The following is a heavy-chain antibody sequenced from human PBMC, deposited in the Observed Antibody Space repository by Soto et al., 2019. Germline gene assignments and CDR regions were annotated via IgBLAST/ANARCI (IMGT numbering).Heavy chain of an antibody. Sequence: SETLSLTCTVSGGSISSSSYYWGWIRQPPGKGLEWIGSIYYSGSTYYNPSLKSRVTISVDTSKNQFSLKLSSVTAADTAVYYCARTPSGSYFSSYYYYDMDVWGQGTTVTVSS. CDR3: ARTPSGSYFSSYYYYDMDV. CDR1: GGSISSSSYY. J-gene: IGHJ6*02. CDR2: IYYSGST. V-gene: IGHV4-39*01. D-gene: IGHD1-26*01.